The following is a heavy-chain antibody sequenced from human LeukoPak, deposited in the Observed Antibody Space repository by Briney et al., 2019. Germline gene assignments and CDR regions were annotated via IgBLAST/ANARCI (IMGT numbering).Heavy chain of an antibody. CDR2: ISSSSSYI. D-gene: IGHD3-10*01. CDR1: GFTFSSYS. Sequence: PGGSLRLSCAASGFTFSSYSMNWVRQAPGKGLEWVSSISSSSSYIYYADSVKGRFTISRDNAKNSLYLQMNSLRAEDTAVYYCARERFGDMEDYGMDVWGQGTTVTVSS. V-gene: IGHV3-21*01. J-gene: IGHJ6*02. CDR3: ARERFGDMEDYGMDV.